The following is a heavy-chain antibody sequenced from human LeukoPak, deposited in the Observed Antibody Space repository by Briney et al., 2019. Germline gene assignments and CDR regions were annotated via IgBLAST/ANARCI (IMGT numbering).Heavy chain of an antibody. CDR1: GYTFSKFV. D-gene: IGHD3-3*01. CDR2: ISVKHGTT. J-gene: IGHJ4*02. V-gene: IGHV1-18*01. Sequence: ASVKVSCKTSGYTFSKFVITWVRQAPGQGLESMGWISVKHGTTHYVDKFHDRLTLTTDTSTRTASMELKSLTSDDTAVYYCARHDYDFWSGLFDFWGQGTLVTVSS. CDR3: ARHDYDFWSGLFDF.